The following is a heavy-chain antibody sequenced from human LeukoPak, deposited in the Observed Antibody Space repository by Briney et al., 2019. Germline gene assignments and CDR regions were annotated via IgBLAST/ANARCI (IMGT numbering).Heavy chain of an antibody. J-gene: IGHJ4*02. Sequence: SETLSLTCAVSGGSFFGSHWNWIRQSPEKGLERIGEINHSGRTNYNPSLKSRVTISVDTSKSQFFLKLTSVTAADTAVYYCARDPTTVVTLPYYFDSWGQGTLVTVSA. CDR1: GGSFFGSH. CDR2: INHSGRT. D-gene: IGHD4-23*01. V-gene: IGHV4-34*01. CDR3: ARDPTTVVTLPYYFDS.